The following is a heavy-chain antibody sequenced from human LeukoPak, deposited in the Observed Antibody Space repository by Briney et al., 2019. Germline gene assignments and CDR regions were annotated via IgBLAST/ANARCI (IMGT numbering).Heavy chain of an antibody. Sequence: GGSLRLSCAASGFTFSSHGMHWVRQAPGKGLEWVAFIRYDGSNKYYADSVKGRFTISRDNSKNTLYLQMNSLRAEDTAVYYCAKVRGYSYGFDYWGQGTLVTVSS. CDR2: IRYDGSNK. D-gene: IGHD5-18*01. J-gene: IGHJ4*02. CDR1: GFTFSSHG. V-gene: IGHV3-30*02. CDR3: AKVRGYSYGFDY.